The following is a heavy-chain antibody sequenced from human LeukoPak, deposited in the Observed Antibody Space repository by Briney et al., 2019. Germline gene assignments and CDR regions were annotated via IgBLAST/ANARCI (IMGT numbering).Heavy chain of an antibody. D-gene: IGHD3-10*01. CDR3: ARRVFLCFGESQYYFDY. CDR2: IYYRGST. Sequence: PSETLSLTCTVSGGSISNSDYYWGWIPQPPGKGLEWIGSIYYRGSTYYSPSLGSRVTLSVDTSKNQFSLKLSSVTAADTAVYDCARRVFLCFGESQYYFDYWGQGTLVTVSS. J-gene: IGHJ4*02. CDR1: GGSISNSDYY. V-gene: IGHV4-39*01.